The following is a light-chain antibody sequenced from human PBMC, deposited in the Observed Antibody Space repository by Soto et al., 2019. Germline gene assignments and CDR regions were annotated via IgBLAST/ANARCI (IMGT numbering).Light chain of an antibody. J-gene: IGKJ5*01. Sequence: DIVMTQSPEYLAVSLGERATINCKSSQSVLSSANNQNYLAWYQQKPGQPPKLFIYSASTRESGVPDRFSGSGSGTDFTLTISSLQAEDVAVYYCQHYYSAPITFGQGTRLEVK. CDR2: SAS. CDR1: QSVLSSANNQNY. V-gene: IGKV4-1*01. CDR3: QHYYSAPIT.